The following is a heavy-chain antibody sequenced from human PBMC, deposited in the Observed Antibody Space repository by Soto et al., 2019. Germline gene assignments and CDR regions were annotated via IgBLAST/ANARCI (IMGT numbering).Heavy chain of an antibody. CDR3: ARTSRIVLMVYADQGGMDV. CDR1: GGSISSGDYY. J-gene: IGHJ6*02. V-gene: IGHV4-30-4*01. D-gene: IGHD2-8*01. Sequence: QVQLQESGPGLVKPSQTLSLTCTVSGGSISSGDYYWSWIRQPPGKGLEWIGYIYYSGSTYYNPSLKSRVTISVDTSKNQFSLKLSSVTAADTAVYYCARTSRIVLMVYADQGGMDVWGQGTTVTVSS. CDR2: IYYSGST.